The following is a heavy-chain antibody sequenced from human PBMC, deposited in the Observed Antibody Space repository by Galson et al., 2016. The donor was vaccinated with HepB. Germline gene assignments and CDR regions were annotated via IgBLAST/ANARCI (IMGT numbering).Heavy chain of an antibody. CDR1: GGSISSSSYF. CDR3: ARHVPYGDYDFDD. V-gene: IGHV4-39*01. Sequence: SETLSLTCTVSGGSISSSSYFWGWIRQPPGKGLQWIGSISYSGNTYYNPSLKSRVTISVDTSKNRFSLKLSSVTAADTAVYYFARHVPYGDYDFDDWGQGMLVTVSS. J-gene: IGHJ4*02. CDR2: ISYSGNT. D-gene: IGHD4-17*01.